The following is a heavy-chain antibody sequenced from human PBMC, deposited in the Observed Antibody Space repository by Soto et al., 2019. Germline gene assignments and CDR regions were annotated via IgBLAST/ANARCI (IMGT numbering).Heavy chain of an antibody. D-gene: IGHD3-10*01. CDR3: AGGITMVRGVRYYYYGMDV. CDR2: IIPIFGTA. CDR1: GDTFSTYS. J-gene: IGHJ6*02. Sequence: QVQLVQSGAEVKKPGSSVKVSCKASGDTFSTYSISWVRQAPGQGLEWMGGIIPIFGTANYAQKFQGRVTITADESTSTAYMELSSLRSEDTAVYYCAGGITMVRGVRYYYYGMDVWGQGTTVTVSS. V-gene: IGHV1-69*01.